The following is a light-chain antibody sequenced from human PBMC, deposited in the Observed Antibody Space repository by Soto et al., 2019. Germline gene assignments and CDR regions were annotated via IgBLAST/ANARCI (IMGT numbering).Light chain of an antibody. CDR1: QGISSY. CDR2: AAS. V-gene: IGKV1-9*01. Sequence: IQLTQSPSSLSAKVGDRVTITCRASQGISSYLAWYQQKPGKAPKLLIYAASTLQSGVPSRFSGSGSGTDFTLTISSLQPEDFATYYCQQLNSYPLTFGGGTKVDIK. CDR3: QQLNSYPLT. J-gene: IGKJ4*01.